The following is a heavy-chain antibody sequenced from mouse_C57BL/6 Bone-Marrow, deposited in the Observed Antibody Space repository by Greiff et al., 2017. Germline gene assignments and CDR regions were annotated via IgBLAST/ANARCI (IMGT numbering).Heavy chain of an antibody. D-gene: IGHD2-12*01. CDR2: IYPSDSET. CDR1: GYTFTSYW. V-gene: IGHV1-61*01. J-gene: IGHJ2*01. Sequence: QVQLQQPGAELVRPGSSVKLSCKASGYTFTSYWMDWVKQRPGQGLEWIGNIYPSDSETNYNQKFKDKATLTVDKSSSTAYMQLSSLTSEDSAVYYCASGTIPYYFDYWGQGTTLTVSS. CDR3: ASGTIPYYFDY.